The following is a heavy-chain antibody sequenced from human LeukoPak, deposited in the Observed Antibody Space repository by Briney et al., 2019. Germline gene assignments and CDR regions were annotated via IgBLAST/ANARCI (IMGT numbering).Heavy chain of an antibody. Sequence: GGSLRLSCAASAFTFSNFAMSWVRQAPGKGLEWVSTISGNGADTFYADSVKGRFTISRDNSKNTLYLQMNSLRAEDTAVYYCAKERDYYDSSGFDYWGQGTLVTVSS. CDR2: ISGNGADT. D-gene: IGHD3-22*01. J-gene: IGHJ4*02. CDR3: AKERDYYDSSGFDY. CDR1: AFTFSNFA. V-gene: IGHV3-23*01.